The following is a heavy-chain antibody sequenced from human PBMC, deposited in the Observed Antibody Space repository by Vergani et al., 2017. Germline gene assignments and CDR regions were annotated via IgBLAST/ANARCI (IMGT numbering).Heavy chain of an antibody. V-gene: IGHV4-30-2*01. J-gene: IGHJ4*02. CDR1: GGSISSGGYS. CDR3: ARGTESSGCYFDY. D-gene: IGHD6-25*01. Sequence: QVQLQESGPGLVKPSQTLSLTCAVSGGSISSGGYSWSWIRQPPGKGLEWIGYIYHSGSTYYNPSLKSRVTISVDRSKNQFSLKLSSVTAADTAVYYCARGTESSGCYFDYWGQGTLVTVSS. CDR2: IYHSGST.